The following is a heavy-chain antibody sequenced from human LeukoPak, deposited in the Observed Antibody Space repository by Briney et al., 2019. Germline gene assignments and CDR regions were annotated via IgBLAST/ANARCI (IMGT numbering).Heavy chain of an antibody. Sequence: PSETLSLTCAVYGGSFSGYYWSWIRQPPGKGLEWIGEINHSGSTNYNPSLKSRVTISVDTSKNQFSLKLSSVTAADAAVYYCARRRYYDFWSGSVEYYYYYGMDVWGQGTTVTVSS. CDR1: GGSFSGYY. D-gene: IGHD3-3*01. J-gene: IGHJ6*02. V-gene: IGHV4-34*01. CDR3: ARRRYYDFWSGSVEYYYYYGMDV. CDR2: INHSGST.